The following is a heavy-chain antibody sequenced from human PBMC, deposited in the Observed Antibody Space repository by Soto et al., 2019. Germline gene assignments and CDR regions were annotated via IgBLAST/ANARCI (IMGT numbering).Heavy chain of an antibody. CDR2: IDPADSST. CDR1: GYSVTTYW. J-gene: IGHJ6*02. Sequence: PXDSLTISFQGSGYSVTTYWISLVRQMPGKGLEWMGKIDPADSSTNYSPSSQGHITISVDRSINTAHLQFSSLKAADTAVYYCARLEKWYYNYYGLDVWGQGTMVTVSS. V-gene: IGHV5-10-1*01. D-gene: IGHD1-26*01. CDR3: ARLEKWYYNYYGLDV.